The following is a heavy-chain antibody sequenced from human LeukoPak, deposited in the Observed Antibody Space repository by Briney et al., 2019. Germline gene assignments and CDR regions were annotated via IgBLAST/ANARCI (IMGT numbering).Heavy chain of an antibody. D-gene: IGHD5-12*01. V-gene: IGHV4-34*01. CDR1: GGSFSGYY. J-gene: IGHJ2*01. CDR3: ARDRGYRANERNWYFDI. Sequence: SETLSLTCAVYGGSFSGYYWSWIRQPPGKGLEWIGEINHSGSTNYNPSLESRVTISIDKSQNQFSLTLTSVTAADTAVYFCARDRGYRANERNWYFDIWGRGTLVAVSS. CDR2: INHSGST.